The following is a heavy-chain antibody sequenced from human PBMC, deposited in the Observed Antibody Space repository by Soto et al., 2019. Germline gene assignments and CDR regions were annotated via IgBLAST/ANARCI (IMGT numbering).Heavy chain of an antibody. CDR1: GYTFTSSD. CDR2: ISAYNGNT. Sequence: QVQLVQSGAEVKKPGASVKVSCKASGYTFTSSDISWVRQAPGQGLEWLGWISAYNGNTNYAQKLQKRGTMTTSTTAITAYMKLRSVRLDDTAVYYCASPMSGWNYVTGYGYDYRHVVRKGTTVTVS. D-gene: IGHD1-7*01. CDR3: ASPMSGWNYVTGYGYDYRHV. V-gene: IGHV1-18*01. J-gene: IGHJ6*03.